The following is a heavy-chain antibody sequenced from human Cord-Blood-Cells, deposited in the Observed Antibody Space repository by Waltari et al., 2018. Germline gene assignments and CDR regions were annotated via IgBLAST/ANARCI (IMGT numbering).Heavy chain of an antibody. CDR3: ARGSYSSSSWYFDL. Sequence: QVQLVQSGAEVKKPGAPVKVSCKASGYTFTSYAMHWFRQAPGQRLEWMGWTNAGNGNTKYSQKFQGRVTITRDTSASTAYMELSSLRSEDTAVYYCARGSYSSSSWYFDLWGRDTLVTVSS. V-gene: IGHV1-3*01. J-gene: IGHJ2*01. D-gene: IGHD6-6*01. CDR1: GYTFTSYA. CDR2: TNAGNGNT.